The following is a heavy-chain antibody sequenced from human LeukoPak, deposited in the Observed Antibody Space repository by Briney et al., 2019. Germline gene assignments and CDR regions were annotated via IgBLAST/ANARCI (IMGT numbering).Heavy chain of an antibody. Sequence: GASVKVSCKASGYTFTGYYMHWVRQAPGQGLEWMGWINPNSGGTNYAQKFQGWVTMTRDTSISTAYMELSRLRSDDTAVYYCARSRDIRYFDWLSGSEGMDVWGQGTTVTVSS. CDR1: GYTFTGYY. D-gene: IGHD3-9*01. J-gene: IGHJ6*02. CDR2: INPNSGGT. V-gene: IGHV1-2*04. CDR3: ARSRDIRYFDWLSGSEGMDV.